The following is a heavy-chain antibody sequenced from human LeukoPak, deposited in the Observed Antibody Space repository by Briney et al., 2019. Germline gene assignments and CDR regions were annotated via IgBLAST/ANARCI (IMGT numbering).Heavy chain of an antibody. V-gene: IGHV3-30*04. Sequence: GGSLRLSRAASGFTFSSYAMHWVRQAPGKGLEWVAVISYDGSNKYYADSVKGRFTISRDNSKNTLYLQMNSLRAQYTAVYYCARALFRLGESPSLDYSGQGTLVTASS. J-gene: IGHJ4*02. CDR3: ARALFRLGESPSLDY. CDR1: GFTFSSYA. D-gene: IGHD3-16*01. CDR2: ISYDGSNK.